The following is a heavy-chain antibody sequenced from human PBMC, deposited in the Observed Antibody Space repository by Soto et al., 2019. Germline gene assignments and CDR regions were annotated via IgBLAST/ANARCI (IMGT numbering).Heavy chain of an antibody. D-gene: IGHD4-4*01. V-gene: IGHV4-30-4*08. CDR3: ARSSNNVSPRFDP. J-gene: IGHJ5*02. CDR2: IYYSGST. CDR1: GGSISSGDYY. Sequence: PSETLSLTCTVSGGSISSGDYYWSWIRQPPGKGLEWIGYIYYSGSTYYNPSLKSRVTISVDTSKNQFSPKLSSVTAADTAVYYCARSSNNVSPRFDPWGQGPLVTVPS.